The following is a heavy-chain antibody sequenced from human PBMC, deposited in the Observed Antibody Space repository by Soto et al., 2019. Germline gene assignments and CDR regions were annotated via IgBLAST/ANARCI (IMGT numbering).Heavy chain of an antibody. J-gene: IGHJ4*02. V-gene: IGHV1-18*01. CDR3: ARDPPPEDS. Sequence: QVQLVQSGAEVKKPGASVKVSCKASGYTFTSYGISWVRQAPGQGLEWMGWIRPYNGNTNYAEKLQGRDTITTDTSTSTAYMELRSMRFDDTAVYYCARDPPPEDSWGQETLVTVSS. CDR2: IRPYNGNT. CDR1: GYTFTSYG.